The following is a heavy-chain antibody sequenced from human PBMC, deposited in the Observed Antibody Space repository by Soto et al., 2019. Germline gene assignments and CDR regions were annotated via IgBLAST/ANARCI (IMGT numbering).Heavy chain of an antibody. CDR3: AASCVGCGGFNYYGMDV. J-gene: IGHJ6*01. D-gene: IGHD2-21*01. CDR1: GDSISSGGYY. V-gene: IGHV4-31*03. Sequence: QVQLQESGPGLVKPSQTLSLTCTVSGDSISSGGYYWSWIRQHPGKGLEWIGYIYYSGSTFYNPSLKSRVTISVATSKNQFSLKLSSATAADTAVYYCAASCVGCGGFNYYGMDVWGQGTTVTVSS. CDR2: IYYSGST.